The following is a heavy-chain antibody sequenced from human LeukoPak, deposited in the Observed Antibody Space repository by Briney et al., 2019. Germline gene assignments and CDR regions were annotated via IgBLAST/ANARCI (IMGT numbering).Heavy chain of an antibody. CDR1: GYTFTSYD. D-gene: IGHD2-15*01. CDR2: MNPNSGNT. V-gene: IGHV1-8*01. Sequence: ASVKVSCKASGYTFTSYDINWVRQATGQGLEWMGWMNPNSGNTGYAQKFQGRVTMTRNTSISTAYMELSSLRSEDTAVYYCARESDPCSGGSCYSGVYFDYWGQGTLVTVSS. CDR3: ARESDPCSGGSCYSGVYFDY. J-gene: IGHJ4*02.